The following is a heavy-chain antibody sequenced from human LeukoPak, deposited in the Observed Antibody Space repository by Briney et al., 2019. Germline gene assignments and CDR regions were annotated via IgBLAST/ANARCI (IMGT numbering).Heavy chain of an antibody. J-gene: IGHJ5*02. D-gene: IGHD6-13*01. CDR1: GGSISSYY. CDR2: IYYSGST. CDR3: ARDGSYSSSWYGFDP. V-gene: IGHV4-59*12. Sequence: PSETLSLTCTVSGGSISSYYWSWVRQPPGKGMEWIGYIYYSGSTYYNPSLKSRVTISVDTSKNQFSLKLSSVTAADTAVYYCARDGSYSSSWYGFDPWGQGTLVTVSS.